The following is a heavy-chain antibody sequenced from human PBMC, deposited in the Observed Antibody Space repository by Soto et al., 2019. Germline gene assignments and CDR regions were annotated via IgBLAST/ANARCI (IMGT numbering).Heavy chain of an antibody. CDR1: GGTFSSYA. CDR3: ARDSGAYCGGDCYHHDAFDI. CDR2: SIPISGTA. D-gene: IGHD2-21*02. V-gene: IGHV1-69*01. J-gene: IGHJ3*02. Sequence: QVQLVQSGAEVKKPGSSVKVSCKASGGTFSSYAISWVRQAPGQGLEWMGGSIPISGTANYAQKFQGRVTITADESTSTAYMELRRLRAEDPAVYYCARDSGAYCGGDCYHHDAFDIWGQGTIVTVSS.